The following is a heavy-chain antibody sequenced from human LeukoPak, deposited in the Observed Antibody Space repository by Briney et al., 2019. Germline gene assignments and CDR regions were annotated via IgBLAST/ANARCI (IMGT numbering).Heavy chain of an antibody. V-gene: IGHV3-21*01. CDR1: GLTFSSYS. D-gene: IGHD6-6*01. CDR2: ISSSSSYI. CDR3: ATLRGGSSSGFDY. Sequence: GGSLRLSCAASGLTFSSYSMNWVRQAPGKGLEWVSSISSSSSYIYYADSVKGRFTISRDNAKNSLYLQMNSLRAEDTAVYYCATLRGGSSSGFDYWGQGTLVTVSS. J-gene: IGHJ4*02.